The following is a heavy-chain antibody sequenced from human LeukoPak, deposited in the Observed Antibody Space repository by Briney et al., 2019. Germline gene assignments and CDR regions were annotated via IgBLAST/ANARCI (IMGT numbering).Heavy chain of an antibody. CDR2: ISAYNGNT. Sequence: ASVKVSCKASGYTFTSYGISWVRQAPGQGLEWMGWISAYNGNTNYAQKLQGRVTMTTDTSTSTAYMELRSLRSDDTAVYYCALVVVPAALDTLDYWGQGTLVTVSS. CDR3: ALVVVPAALDTLDY. D-gene: IGHD2-2*01. J-gene: IGHJ4*02. V-gene: IGHV1-18*01. CDR1: GYTFTSYG.